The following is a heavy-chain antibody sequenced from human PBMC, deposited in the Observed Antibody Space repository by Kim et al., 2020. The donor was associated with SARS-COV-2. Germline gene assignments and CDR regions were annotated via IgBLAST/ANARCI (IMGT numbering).Heavy chain of an antibody. J-gene: IGHJ5*02. D-gene: IGHD2-15*01. V-gene: IGHV4-4*09. CDR3: AGTPNWFDP. Sequence: GSTTHNPPPKSRVTKSVDPSKNQFSLKLSSVTAADTAVYYCAGTPNWFDPWGQGTLVTVSS. CDR2: GST.